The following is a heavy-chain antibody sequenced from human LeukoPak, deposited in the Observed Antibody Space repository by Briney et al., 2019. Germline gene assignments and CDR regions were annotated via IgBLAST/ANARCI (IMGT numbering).Heavy chain of an antibody. CDR2: IDADNGDT. CDR1: GYTFTNHV. V-gene: IGHV1-3*01. CDR3: VRDSPFDP. Sequence: ASVKVSCKASGYTFTNHVIHWVRQAPGQRPEWMGWIDADNGDTRYSQKFQDRVTITRDTVASTVYMELSRLRSEDTAVYYCVRDSPFDPWGQGTLVTVSS. J-gene: IGHJ5*02.